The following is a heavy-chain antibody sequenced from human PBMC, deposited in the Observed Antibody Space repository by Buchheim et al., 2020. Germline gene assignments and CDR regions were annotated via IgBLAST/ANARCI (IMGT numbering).Heavy chain of an antibody. CDR1: GFTFSNYA. CDR3: TREGREGVSDY. D-gene: IGHD3-16*01. J-gene: IGHJ4*02. V-gene: IGHV3-23*01. Sequence: EVQLLVSGGGLAQPGGSLRLSCAASGFTFSNYAMGWVRQAPGKGLEWGSFISGSDGSTYYADSVKGRFTIPRDNSKNPVYLRINSLRAEDTAKYHCTREGREGVSDYWGQGTL. CDR2: ISGSDGST.